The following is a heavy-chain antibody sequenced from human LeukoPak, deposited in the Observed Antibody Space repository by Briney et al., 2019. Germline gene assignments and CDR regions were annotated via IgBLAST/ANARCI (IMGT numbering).Heavy chain of an antibody. Sequence: GGSLRLSCAASGFTFSSYGMHWVRQAPGKGLEWVAFIRYDGSNKYYADSVKGRFTISRDNSKNTLYLQMNSLRAEDTDVYYCARSCPDSRRRGYSYGKYYFYYWGQRTLVTVSS. CDR3: ARSCPDSRRRGYSYGKYYFYY. D-gene: IGHD5-18*01. CDR1: GFTFSSYG. J-gene: IGHJ4*02. V-gene: IGHV3-30*02. CDR2: IRYDGSNK.